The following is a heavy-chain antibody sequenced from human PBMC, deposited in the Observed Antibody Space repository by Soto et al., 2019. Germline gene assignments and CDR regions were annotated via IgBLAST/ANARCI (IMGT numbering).Heavy chain of an antibody. Sequence: QVQLVQSGAEVKKPGSSVKVSCKASGGTFSSYAISWVRQAPGQGLEWMGGIIPIFGTANYAQKFQGRVTITADESTSTAYMELSSMRSEDTAVYYCARSYSSSSGFVYNWFDPWGQGTLVTVSS. CDR2: IIPIFGTA. J-gene: IGHJ5*02. CDR1: GGTFSSYA. V-gene: IGHV1-69*01. D-gene: IGHD6-6*01. CDR3: ARSYSSSSGFVYNWFDP.